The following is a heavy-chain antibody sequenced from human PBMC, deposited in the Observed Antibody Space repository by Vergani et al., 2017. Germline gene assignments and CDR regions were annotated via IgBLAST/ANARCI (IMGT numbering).Heavy chain of an antibody. D-gene: IGHD1-26*01. Sequence: QVQLQESGPGLVKPSQTLPLTCTVSGGSISSGSYYWSWIRQPAGKGLEWIGRIYTSGSTNYNPSLKSRVTISVDTSKNQFSLNLSSVTAADTAVYYCARDRYRGSYNWFDPWGQGTLVTVSS. CDR3: ARDRYRGSYNWFDP. CDR1: GGSISSGSYY. J-gene: IGHJ5*02. V-gene: IGHV4-61*02. CDR2: IYTSGST.